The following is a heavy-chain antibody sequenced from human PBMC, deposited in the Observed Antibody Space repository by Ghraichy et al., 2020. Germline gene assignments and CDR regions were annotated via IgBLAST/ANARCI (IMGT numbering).Heavy chain of an antibody. CDR3: ARAVGPTTTFDY. D-gene: IGHD1-26*01. CDR1: GGSISSSKW. J-gene: IGHJ4*02. V-gene: IGHV4-4*02. CDR2: IYHSGSS. Sequence: SETLSLTCAVSGGSISSSKWWTWVRQPPGKGLEWIGEIYHSGSSNYNPSLKSRVTISVDKSKNQFSLKLSSVTAADTAVYYCARAVGPTTTFDYWGQGTLVTVSS.